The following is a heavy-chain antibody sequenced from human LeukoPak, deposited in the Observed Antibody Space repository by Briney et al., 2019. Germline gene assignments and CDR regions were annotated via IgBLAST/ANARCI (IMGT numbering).Heavy chain of an antibody. Sequence: GGSLRLSCAASGFTFSSYSMNWVRQAPGEGLEWVSSISSSSSYIYYANSVKGRFTISRDNAKNSLYLQMNSLRAEDTAVYYCARDRHELLWFGEFPLDWGQGTLVTVSS. CDR1: GFTFSSYS. V-gene: IGHV3-21*01. CDR3: ARDRHELLWFGEFPLD. D-gene: IGHD3-10*01. J-gene: IGHJ4*02. CDR2: ISSSSSYI.